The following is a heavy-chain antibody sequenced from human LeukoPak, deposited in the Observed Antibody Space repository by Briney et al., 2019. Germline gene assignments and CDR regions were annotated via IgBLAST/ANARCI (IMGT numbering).Heavy chain of an antibody. Sequence: AETLSLTCTASGFSISSYCWSWVRQPPGKGLEWIWYIDYSGSTNYNPSLKSRVTTSLKTSKNKFSLKLSSVTAADTAVNYCARDDGYSYGKDYGGQGTRV. J-gene: IGHJ4*02. CDR1: GFSISSYC. CDR3: ARDDGYSYGKDY. CDR2: IDYSGST. V-gene: IGHV4-59*01. D-gene: IGHD5-18*01.